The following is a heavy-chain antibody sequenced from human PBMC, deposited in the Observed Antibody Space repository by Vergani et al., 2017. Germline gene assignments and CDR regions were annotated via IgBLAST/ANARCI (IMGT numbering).Heavy chain of an antibody. CDR1: GGSISTYY. CDR2: IYTSEST. D-gene: IGHD6-6*01. CDR3: AREYSSSVEFLAY. Sequence: QVQLQESGPGLVKPSETLSLTCIVSGGSISTYYWSWIRQPAGKGLEWIGRIYTSESTNHNPSLKSRVTTSVDTSKNKFGLKLSSVTSADTAVYYCAREYSSSVEFLAYWGQGTLVTVSS. J-gene: IGHJ4*02. V-gene: IGHV4-4*07.